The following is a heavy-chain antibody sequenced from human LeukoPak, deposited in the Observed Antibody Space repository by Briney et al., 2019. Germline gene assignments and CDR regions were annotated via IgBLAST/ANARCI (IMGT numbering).Heavy chain of an antibody. J-gene: IGHJ6*03. Sequence: ASVKVSCKASGYTFTSYGISWVRQAPGQGLEWMGWISAYNGNTNYAQKLQGRVTMTTDTSTSTAYMELRSLRSEDTAVYYCARSGSYETSYYYYYMDVWGKGTTVTVSS. CDR3: ARSGSYETSYYYYYMDV. D-gene: IGHD6-19*01. CDR1: GYTFTSYG. V-gene: IGHV1-18*01. CDR2: ISAYNGNT.